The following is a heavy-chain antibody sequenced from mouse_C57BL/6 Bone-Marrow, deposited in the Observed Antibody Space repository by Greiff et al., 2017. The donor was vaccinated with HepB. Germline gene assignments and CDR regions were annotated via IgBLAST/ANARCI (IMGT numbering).Heavy chain of an antibody. Sequence: EVKLVESGGGLVKPGGSLKLSCAASGFTFSSYAMSWVRQTPEKRLEWVATISDGGSYTYYPDNVKGRFTISRDNAKNNLYLQMSHLKSEDTAMYYCARERNYYGSWYFDVWGTGTTVTVSS. V-gene: IGHV5-4*01. CDR2: ISDGGSYT. CDR3: ARERNYYGSWYFDV. D-gene: IGHD1-1*01. CDR1: GFTFSSYA. J-gene: IGHJ1*03.